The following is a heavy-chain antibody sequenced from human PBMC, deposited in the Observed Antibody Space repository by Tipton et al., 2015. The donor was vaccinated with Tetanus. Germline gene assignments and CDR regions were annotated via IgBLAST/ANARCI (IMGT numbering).Heavy chain of an antibody. Sequence: SLRLSCTASGFTFGDYAMSWVRQAPGKGLEWVSFIRGQAYGGTTGYAASVGGRFTISRDDSKSIAYLQMNSLKTGDTGVYYWTRDRSGIAAAGTFNWFDPWGQGTLVTVSS. D-gene: IGHD6-13*01. J-gene: IGHJ5*02. V-gene: IGHV3-49*04. CDR1: GFTFGDYA. CDR2: IRGQAYGGTT. CDR3: TRDRSGIAAAGTFNWFDP.